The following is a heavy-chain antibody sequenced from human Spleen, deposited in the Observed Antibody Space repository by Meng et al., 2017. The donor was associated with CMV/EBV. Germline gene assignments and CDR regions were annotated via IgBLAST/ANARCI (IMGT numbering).Heavy chain of an antibody. J-gene: IGHJ6*02. V-gene: IGHV1-2*02. CDR3: ARREGPTATYYYFYLMDV. D-gene: IGHD1-26*01. CDR2: INPNSGGT. Sequence: ASVKVSCKASGYTFTDHYIHWVRQAPGQGLEWMGWINPNSGGTTYAQTFQGRVNMTRDTSISTAYMEVSRLRSDDTAVYYCARREGPTATYYYFYLMDVWGQGTTVTVSS. CDR1: GYTFTDHY.